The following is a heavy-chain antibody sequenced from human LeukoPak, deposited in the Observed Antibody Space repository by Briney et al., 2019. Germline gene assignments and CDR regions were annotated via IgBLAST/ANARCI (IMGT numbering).Heavy chain of an antibody. V-gene: IGHV4-38-2*01. D-gene: IGHD3-3*01. CDR2: IYHSGGT. J-gene: IGHJ6*03. CDR1: GYSISSGYY. CDR3: ARHSGPYYDFWSGYYRDYYYYYYMDV. Sequence: SETLSLTCAVSGYSISSGYYWGWIRQPPGKGLEWIGSIYHSGGTYYNPSLKSRVTISVDTSENQFSLKLSSVTAADTAVYYCARHSGPYYDFWSGYYRDYYYYYYMDVWGKGTTATVSS.